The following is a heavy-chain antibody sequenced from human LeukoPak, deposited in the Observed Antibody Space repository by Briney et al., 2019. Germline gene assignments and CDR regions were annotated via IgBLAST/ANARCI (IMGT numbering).Heavy chain of an antibody. Sequence: GGSLRLSCAASGFTFSSYSMNWVRQAPGKGLEWVSSISSSSSYIYYADSVKGRFTISRDNAKNLLYLQMNSLRAEDTAVYYCARDQGSSWYQDYFDYWGQGTLVTVSS. V-gene: IGHV3-21*01. CDR1: GFTFSSYS. CDR2: ISSSSSYI. D-gene: IGHD6-13*01. CDR3: ARDQGSSWYQDYFDY. J-gene: IGHJ4*02.